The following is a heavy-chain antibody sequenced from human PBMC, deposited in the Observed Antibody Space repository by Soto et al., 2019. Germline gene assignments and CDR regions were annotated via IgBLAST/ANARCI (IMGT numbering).Heavy chain of an antibody. J-gene: IGHJ4*02. Sequence: EVQLVESGGVVVQPGGSLRLSCAASGFTFDDYTMHWVRQAPGKGLEWVSLISWDGGSTYYADPVKGRFTISRDNSKISLYLQMNSLRTEDTALYYGAKDNGDYDSSGYYDYWGQGTLVTVSS. V-gene: IGHV3-43*01. CDR2: ISWDGGST. CDR3: AKDNGDYDSSGYYDY. D-gene: IGHD3-22*01. CDR1: GFTFDDYT.